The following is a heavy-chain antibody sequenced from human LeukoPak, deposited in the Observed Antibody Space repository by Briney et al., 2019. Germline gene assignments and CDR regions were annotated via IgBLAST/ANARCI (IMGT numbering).Heavy chain of an antibody. CDR3: AKDGISVLLWFGELLYGPRYMDV. V-gene: IGHV3-11*01. CDR2: ISSSGSTI. Sequence: GGSLRLSCAASGFTFSDYYMSWIRQAPGKGLEWVSYISSSGSTIYYADSVKGRFTISRDNAKNSLYLQMNSLRAEDTAVYYCAKDGISVLLWFGELLYGPRYMDVWGKGTTVTISS. J-gene: IGHJ6*03. CDR1: GFTFSDYY. D-gene: IGHD3-10*01.